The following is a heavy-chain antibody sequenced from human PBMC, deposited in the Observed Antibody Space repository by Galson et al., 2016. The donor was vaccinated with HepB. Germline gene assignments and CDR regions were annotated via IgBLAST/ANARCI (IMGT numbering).Heavy chain of an antibody. D-gene: IGHD3-22*01. CDR1: GFNLRYYA. CDR3: AKGLDYSDSSGYYYLQY. J-gene: IGHJ4*02. V-gene: IGHV3-23*01. Sequence: SLRLSCAGSGFNLRYYAMTWVRQAPGKGLEWVSGISGSGGSTYYADSVKGRFTISRDNSKNTVYLQMNSLRVEDTAVYYCAKGLDYSDSSGYYYLQYWGQGAQVTVSS. CDR2: ISGSGGST.